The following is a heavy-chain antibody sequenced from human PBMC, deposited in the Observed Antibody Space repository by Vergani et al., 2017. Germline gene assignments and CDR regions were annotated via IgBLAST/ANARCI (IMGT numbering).Heavy chain of an antibody. CDR1: GFTFSNYS. V-gene: IGHV3-21*01. Sequence: EVQLVESGGGLVKTGGSLRLSCAASGFTFSNYSMNWVRQAPGKGLEWVSCISSSSRFVYDADSVKGRFTISRDNAKNSLYLQMNSLRAEDTAVYYCANIPVAGTAYSGQPFCWGQGTLVTVSS. CDR2: ISSSSRFV. J-gene: IGHJ4*02. D-gene: IGHD6-19*01. CDR3: ANIPVAGTAYSGQPFC.